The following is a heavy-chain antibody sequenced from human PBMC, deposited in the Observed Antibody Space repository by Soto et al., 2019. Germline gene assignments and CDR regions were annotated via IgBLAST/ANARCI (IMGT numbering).Heavy chain of an antibody. J-gene: IGHJ2*01. D-gene: IGHD3-16*02. V-gene: IGHV3-73*01. Sequence: GGSLRLSCAASGFTFSSYWMSWVRHASGKGLEWVGRIRSKGNNYATTYAASVKGRFTISRDDSKNTAYLQMNSLKTEDTAVYYCVRFSRSLSWFFDLWGRGTLVTVSS. CDR2: IRSKGNNYAT. CDR3: VRFSRSLSWFFDL. CDR1: GFTFSSYW.